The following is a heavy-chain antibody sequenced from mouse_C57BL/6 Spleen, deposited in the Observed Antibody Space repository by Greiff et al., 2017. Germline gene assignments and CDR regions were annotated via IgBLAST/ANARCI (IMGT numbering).Heavy chain of an antibody. CDR2: IDPNSGGT. J-gene: IGHJ2*01. V-gene: IGHV1-72*01. CDR3: ARKNKTAQAALDD. Sequence: QVQLQQPGAELVKPGASVKLSCKASGYTFTSYWMHWVQQSPGRGLEWIGRIDPNSGGTKYNEKFKSKATLTVDKPTSTAYMQLSSLTSEDSAVYYCARKNKTAQAALDDWGQGTTLTVSS. CDR1: GYTFTSYW. D-gene: IGHD3-2*02.